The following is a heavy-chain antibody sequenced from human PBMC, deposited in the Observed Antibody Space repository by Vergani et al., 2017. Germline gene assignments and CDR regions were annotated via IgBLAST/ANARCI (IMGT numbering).Heavy chain of an antibody. CDR3: ARWGNEKRLDS. CDR1: GFTFSSHG. Sequence: QVQLVESEGGVVHPGRSLTLSCVASGFTFSSHGMHWVRQAPGKGLEWVAVIWYDGSNKYYGDSVKGRFTISRDNSKNTLYMQRNSLRVEDTAVYYCARWGNEKRLDSWGQGTLVTVSS. J-gene: IGHJ5*01. CDR2: IWYDGSNK. D-gene: IGHD1-1*01. V-gene: IGHV3-33*01.